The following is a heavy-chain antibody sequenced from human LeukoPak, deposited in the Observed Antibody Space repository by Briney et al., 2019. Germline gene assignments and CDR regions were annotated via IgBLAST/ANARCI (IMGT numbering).Heavy chain of an antibody. CDR2: ISSNGGST. CDR1: GFTFSSYA. V-gene: IGHV3-64*01. Sequence: GGSLRLSCAASGFTFSSYAMHWVRQAPGKGLEYVSAISSNGGSTYYANSVKGRFTISRDNSKNTLYLQMGSLRAEDMAVYYCARDCSGGSCWGSLDYWGQGTLVTVSS. J-gene: IGHJ4*02. D-gene: IGHD2-15*01. CDR3: ARDCSGGSCWGSLDY.